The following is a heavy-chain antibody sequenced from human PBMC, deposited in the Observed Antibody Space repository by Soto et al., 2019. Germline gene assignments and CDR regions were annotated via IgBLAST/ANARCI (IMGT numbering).Heavy chain of an antibody. V-gene: IGHV4-30-4*01. J-gene: IGHJ5*02. CDR3: ARAIYCRSASCSNWFDP. CDR1: GGSISSADYY. Sequence: SETLSLTCTVSGGSISSADYYWSWIRQPPGKGLEGIGYLYSSGSNYYNPPLKSRVDISMDTSKNQFSLKLSSVTAADTALYFCARAIYCRSASCSNWFDPWGQGTPVTVSS. CDR2: LYSSGSN. D-gene: IGHD2-2*01.